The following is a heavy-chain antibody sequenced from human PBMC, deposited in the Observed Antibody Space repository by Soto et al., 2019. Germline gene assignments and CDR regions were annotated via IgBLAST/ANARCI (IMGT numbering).Heavy chain of an antibody. CDR3: ARPDFFSGYGMDV. V-gene: IGHV4-39*01. CDR2: IYYSGST. J-gene: IGHJ6*02. Sequence: KLSETLSLTCTVSGGSISSSSYYWGWIRQPPGKGLEWTGSIYYSGSTYYNPSLKSRVTISVDTSKNQFSLKLSSVTAADTAVYYCARPDFFSGYGMDVWGQGTTVTVSS. D-gene: IGHD3-3*01. CDR1: GGSISSSSYY.